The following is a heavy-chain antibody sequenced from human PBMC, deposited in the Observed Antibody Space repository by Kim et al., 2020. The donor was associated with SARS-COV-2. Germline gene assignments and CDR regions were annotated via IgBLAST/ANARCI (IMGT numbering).Heavy chain of an antibody. Sequence: GGSLRLSCAASGFTFSSYSMNWVRQAPGKGLEWVSSISSSSSYIYYADSVKGRFTISRDNAKNSLYLQMNSLRAEDTAVYYCARGPRGSSTSCYHWGQGTLVTVSS. CDR3: ARGPRGSSTSCYH. V-gene: IGHV3-21*01. CDR2: ISSSSSYI. CDR1: GFTFSSYS. J-gene: IGHJ5*02. D-gene: IGHD2-2*01.